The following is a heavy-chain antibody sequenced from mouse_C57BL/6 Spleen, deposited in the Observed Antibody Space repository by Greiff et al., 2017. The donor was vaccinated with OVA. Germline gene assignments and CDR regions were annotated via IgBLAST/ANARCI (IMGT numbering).Heavy chain of an antibody. Sequence: EVKLVESGGGLVQPKGSLKLSCAASGFSFNTYAMNWVRQAPGKGLEWVARIRSKSNNYATYYADSVKDRFTISRDDSESMLYLQMNNLKTEDTAMYYCVRDSYYSTDYYAMDYWGQGTSVTVSS. D-gene: IGHD2-5*01. V-gene: IGHV10-1*01. J-gene: IGHJ4*01. CDR3: VRDSYYSTDYYAMDY. CDR1: GFSFNTYA. CDR2: IRSKSNNYAT.